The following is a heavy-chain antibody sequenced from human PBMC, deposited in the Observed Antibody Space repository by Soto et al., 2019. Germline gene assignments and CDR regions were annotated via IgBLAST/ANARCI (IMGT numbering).Heavy chain of an antibody. V-gene: IGHV1-69*06. CDR3: ARGYCSSTSCFRHGMDV. CDR2: IIPIFGTA. D-gene: IGHD2-2*01. Sequence: GASVKVSCKASGGTFSSYAISWLRQAPGQGLEWMGGIIPIFGTANYAQKFQGRVTITADKSTSTAYMELSSLRSEETAVYYCARGYCSSTSCFRHGMDVWGQGTTVTVSS. J-gene: IGHJ6*02. CDR1: GGTFSSYA.